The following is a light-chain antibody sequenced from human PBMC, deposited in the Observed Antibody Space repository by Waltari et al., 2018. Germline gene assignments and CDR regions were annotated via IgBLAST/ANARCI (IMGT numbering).Light chain of an antibody. CDR3: QHYVNLPAT. CDR2: HAS. CDR1: QSISHY. J-gene: IGKJ1*01. V-gene: IGKV3-20*01. Sequence: EVVLTQSPGTLSLSPGEGATLSCRASQSISHYLAWYQQKPGQAPRLLIYHASSRATGIPDRFSGSESGTDFSLTISRLEPEDFAVYYCQHYVNLPATFGQGTKVEI.